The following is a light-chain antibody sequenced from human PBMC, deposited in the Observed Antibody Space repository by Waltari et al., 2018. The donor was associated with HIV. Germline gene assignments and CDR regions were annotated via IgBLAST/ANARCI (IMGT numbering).Light chain of an antibody. Sequence: QSVLTQPPSVSGAPGQRVTISCTGTSSNIGSGYDVHWYQQFPGRAPKVLIYATTNRPSGVPDRFSGSKSGYSASLVITGLQADDDADYYCQSYDYTLSGWVFGGGTKLTVL. CDR3: QSYDYTLSGWV. J-gene: IGLJ3*02. CDR2: ATT. V-gene: IGLV1-40*01. CDR1: SSNIGSGYD.